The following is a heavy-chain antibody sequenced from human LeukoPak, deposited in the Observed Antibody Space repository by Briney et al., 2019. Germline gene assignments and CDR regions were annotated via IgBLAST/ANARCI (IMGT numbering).Heavy chain of an antibody. CDR2: IYTTGST. J-gene: IGHJ5*02. Sequence: PSETLSLTCTVSGGSISSYFWSWIRQPAGKGLEWIGRIYTTGSTNYNPSLKSRVTMSVDTSKNQFSLKLNSVTAADTAVYYCARVPAYNWNDLTFDPWGQGTLVTVSS. CDR1: GGSISSYF. CDR3: ARVPAYNWNDLTFDP. V-gene: IGHV4-4*07. D-gene: IGHD1-20*01.